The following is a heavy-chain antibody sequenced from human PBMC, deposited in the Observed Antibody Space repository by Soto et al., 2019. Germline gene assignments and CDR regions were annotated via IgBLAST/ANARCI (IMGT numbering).Heavy chain of an antibody. CDR3: SRGNYDYVWGSYRWDAFDI. Sequence: PGGSLRLSCAASGFTFSSYAMHWVRQAPGKGLEWVAVISYDGRNKYYADYVKGRFTISRDNSKNTLYLQMNSLRAEDTAVYYCSRGNYDYVWGSYRWDAFDIWGQGTMVTVSS. J-gene: IGHJ3*02. CDR1: GFTFSSYA. CDR2: ISYDGRNK. D-gene: IGHD3-16*02. V-gene: IGHV3-30*04.